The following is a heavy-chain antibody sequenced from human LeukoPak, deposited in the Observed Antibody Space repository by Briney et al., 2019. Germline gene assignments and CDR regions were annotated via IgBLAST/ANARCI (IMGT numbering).Heavy chain of an antibody. J-gene: IGHJ4*02. CDR1: GFPFSSFA. D-gene: IGHD6-19*01. CDR2: ISSDGGRP. CDR3: ARRGWNLGYFDY. V-gene: IGHV3-64*01. Sequence: GGSLRLSCGALGFPFSSFAMHWVRQSPGKGLEYISAISSDGGRPYYANSVKGRFSISRDNSKNTLYLQMGSLRAEDMAVYYCARRGWNLGYFDYWGPGTLVTVSS.